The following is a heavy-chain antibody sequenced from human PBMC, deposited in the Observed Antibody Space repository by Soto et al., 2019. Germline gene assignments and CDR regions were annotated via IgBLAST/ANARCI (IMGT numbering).Heavy chain of an antibody. V-gene: IGHV1-69*06. Sequence: QVQLVQSGAEVKKPGPSVKVSCKASGGTFNSYGLNWVRQAPGQGLEWMGRIVPIFGTPNYAQKIQDRVTITADKSTSTAYMELSSLRSADTACYYWASRVNRYSGYATHCWGQGTLVTVSS. J-gene: IGHJ4*02. D-gene: IGHD5-12*01. CDR3: ASRVNRYSGYATHC. CDR2: IVPIFGTP. CDR1: GGTFNSYG.